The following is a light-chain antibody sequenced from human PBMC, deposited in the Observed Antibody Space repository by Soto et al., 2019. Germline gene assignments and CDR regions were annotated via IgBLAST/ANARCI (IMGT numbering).Light chain of an antibody. J-gene: IGKJ1*01. V-gene: IGKV3-20*01. CDR2: GAS. CDR3: QQYGGSPRT. CDR1: QSISSNF. Sequence: EIVLTQYQGTLSLSPGEGETLSCRASQSISSNFLPWYQQKHGHAPRLLIHGASNSATGIPDRCSGSGSGKDFTLTITRLEPDDSAVYCCQQYGGSPRTFGQGIKVEVK.